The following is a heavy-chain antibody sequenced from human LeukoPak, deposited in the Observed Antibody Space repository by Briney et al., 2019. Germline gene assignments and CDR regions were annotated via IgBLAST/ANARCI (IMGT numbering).Heavy chain of an antibody. Sequence: SETLSLTCAVDGWSFMGYYLGWIRQPPGKGLEWIGEINHSGSTNYNPSLKSRVTISVDTSKNQFSLKLSSVTAADTAVYYCARWKDSSGSLYFDYWGQGTLVTVSS. V-gene: IGHV4-34*01. CDR3: ARWKDSSGSLYFDY. CDR2: INHSGST. D-gene: IGHD3-22*01. J-gene: IGHJ4*02. CDR1: GWSFMGYY.